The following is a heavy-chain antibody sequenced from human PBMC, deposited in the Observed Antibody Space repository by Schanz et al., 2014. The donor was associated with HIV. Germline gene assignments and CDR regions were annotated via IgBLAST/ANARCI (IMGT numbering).Heavy chain of an antibody. V-gene: IGHV4-34*02. D-gene: IGHD5-18*01. CDR2: INQSGNT. J-gene: IGHJ6*02. CDR1: GASFSDDY. CDR3: ARLSPGTSYGSQRYFSSYGMDV. Sequence: QVRLQQWGAGLLRPSETLSLTCAVYGASFSDDYWTWIRQPPGKGLEWIGEINQSGNTNYNPSLKSRFPMSPGQSKNQFSLRLTSVTAADTAVYYCARLSPGTSYGSQRYFSSYGMDVWGQGTTVTVSS.